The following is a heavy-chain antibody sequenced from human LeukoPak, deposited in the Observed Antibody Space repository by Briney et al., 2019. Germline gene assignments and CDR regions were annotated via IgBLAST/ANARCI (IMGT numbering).Heavy chain of an antibody. J-gene: IGHJ4*02. D-gene: IGHD6-19*01. CDR3: TNLYSSGFQY. V-gene: IGHV3-73*01. CDR2: IRSRSNRYAT. CDR1: GFTFSGSA. Sequence: GGSLRLSCAASGFTFSGSAIHWVRQASGKGLEWVGRIRSRSNRYATAYGASVKGRFTISRDDSKETAYLQMNSLKTEDTAVYYCTNLYSSGFQYWGRGTLVTFSS.